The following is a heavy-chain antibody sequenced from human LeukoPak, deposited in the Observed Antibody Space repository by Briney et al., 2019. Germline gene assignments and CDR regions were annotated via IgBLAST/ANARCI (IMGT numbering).Heavy chain of an antibody. J-gene: IGHJ6*02. Sequence: PSETLSLTCAVYGGSFSGYYWSWIRQPPGKGLEWIGEINHSGSTNYNPSLKSRVTISVDTSKNQFSLKLSSVTAADTAVYYCGVTTYYYYGMDVWGQGTAVTVSS. D-gene: IGHD4-11*01. V-gene: IGHV4-34*01. CDR3: GVTTYYYYGMDV. CDR1: GGSFSGYY. CDR2: INHSGST.